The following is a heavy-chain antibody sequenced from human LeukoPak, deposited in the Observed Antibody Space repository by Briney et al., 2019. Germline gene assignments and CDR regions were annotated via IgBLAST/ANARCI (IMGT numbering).Heavy chain of an antibody. Sequence: PGGSLRLSCAASGFTFSSYWMHWVRQAPGKGLVWVSRVSRDGNDRIYTDSVKGRLTISRDNAKNTLYLQMHSLRVEDTAVYYCVRDWDHYDFDSWGQGTLVTVSS. CDR1: GFTFSSYW. D-gene: IGHD3-3*01. CDR2: VSRDGNDR. J-gene: IGHJ5*01. CDR3: VRDWDHYDFDS. V-gene: IGHV3-74*01.